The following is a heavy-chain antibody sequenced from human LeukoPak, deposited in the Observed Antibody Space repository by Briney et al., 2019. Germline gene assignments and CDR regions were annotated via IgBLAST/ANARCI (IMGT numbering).Heavy chain of an antibody. CDR1: GFSVINNY. CDR3: ARESGFGELFPFAFDI. Sequence: GGSLRLSCAASGFSVINNYMSWVRQAPGNGLEWVSVIYSGGNTYYADSVKGRFAISTDYSRNTVYLQLDSLRAEDTAVYYCARESGFGELFPFAFDIWGQGTMVTVSA. J-gene: IGHJ3*02. V-gene: IGHV3-53*01. CDR2: IYSGGNT. D-gene: IGHD3-10*01.